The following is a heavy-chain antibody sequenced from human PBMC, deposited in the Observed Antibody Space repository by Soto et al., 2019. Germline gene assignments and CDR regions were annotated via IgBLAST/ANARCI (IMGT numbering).Heavy chain of an antibody. CDR1: GYSFTSYL. CDR3: ARFGCSGGSCYDYYYYYGMDV. J-gene: IGHJ6*02. V-gene: IGHV5-51*01. D-gene: IGHD2-15*01. Sequence: GESLKISCKGSGYSFTSYLIGWVRQMPGKGLEWMGIIYPGDSDTRYSPSFQGQVTISADKSISTAYLQWSSLKASDTAMYYCARFGCSGGSCYDYYYYYGMDVWGQGTTVTVSS. CDR2: IYPGDSDT.